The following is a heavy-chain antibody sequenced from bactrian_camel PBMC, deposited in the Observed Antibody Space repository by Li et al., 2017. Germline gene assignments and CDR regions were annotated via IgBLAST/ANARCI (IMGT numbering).Heavy chain of an antibody. CDR2: INSAGDTP. V-gene: IGHV3S40*01. CDR1: GYTFSSYD. D-gene: IGHD3*01. CDR3: AADPSPDVFDY. J-gene: IGHJ4*01. Sequence: DVQLVESGGGSVQAGGSLRLSCAASGYTFSSYDMSWVRLAPGKGLEWVSGINSAGDTPYYADSLKGRVTISRDNAKNRLYLQMNSLKAEDTAVYYCAADPSPDVFDYWGQGTQVTVS.